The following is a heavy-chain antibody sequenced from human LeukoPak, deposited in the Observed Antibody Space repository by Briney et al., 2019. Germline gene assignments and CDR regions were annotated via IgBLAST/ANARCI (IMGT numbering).Heavy chain of an antibody. V-gene: IGHV4-4*07. J-gene: IGHJ4*02. Sequence: SETLSLTCTVSGGSMDSYHWSWIRQPAGKELEWIGHMYTTGTTRYKSALKSRVSMSMDTSTNQFSLTLSSVTAADTAVYYCARGLRDVRGWYHHDFWGLGTLVTVSS. D-gene: IGHD6-19*01. CDR2: MYTTGTT. CDR1: GGSMDSYH. CDR3: ARGLRDVRGWYHHDF.